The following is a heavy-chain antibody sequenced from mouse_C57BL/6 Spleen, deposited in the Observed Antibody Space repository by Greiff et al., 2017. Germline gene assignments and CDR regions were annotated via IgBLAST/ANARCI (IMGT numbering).Heavy chain of an antibody. J-gene: IGHJ1*03. CDR1: GYTFTSYG. Sequence: QVQLKQSGAELARPGASVKLSCKASGYTFTSYGISWVKQRTGQGLEWIGEIYPRSGNTYYNEKFKGKATLTADKSSSTAYMELRSLTSEDSAVYFCARSITTVVVPNFDVWGTGTTVTVSS. CDR2: IYPRSGNT. D-gene: IGHD1-1*01. CDR3: ARSITTVVVPNFDV. V-gene: IGHV1-81*01.